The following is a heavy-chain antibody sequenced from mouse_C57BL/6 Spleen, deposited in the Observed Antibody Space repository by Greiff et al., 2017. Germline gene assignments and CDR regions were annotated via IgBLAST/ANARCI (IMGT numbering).Heavy chain of an antibody. CDR3: ARQYYYGSSLDYFDY. CDR2: VSSGGSYT. Sequence: EVHLVESGGDLVKPGGSLKLSCAASGFTFSSYGMSWVRQTPDKRLEWVATVSSGGSYTYYPDSVKGRFTISRDNAKNTLYLQMSRLKSEDTAMYYCARQYYYGSSLDYFDYWGQGTTLTVSS. V-gene: IGHV5-6*01. D-gene: IGHD1-1*01. J-gene: IGHJ2*01. CDR1: GFTFSSYG.